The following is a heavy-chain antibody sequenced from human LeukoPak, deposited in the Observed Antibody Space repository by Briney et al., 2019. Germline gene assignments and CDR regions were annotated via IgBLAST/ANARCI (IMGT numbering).Heavy chain of an antibody. J-gene: IGHJ4*02. D-gene: IGHD6-19*01. CDR1: GGSINSGGYY. Sequence: SETLSLTCTVSGGSINSGGYYWSWIRQRPGKGLEYFGYIYSSGSTYYNPSLKSRVTISMGTSKNQFSLTLTSVTAADTAVYYCARESGYSGGPFDYWGQGTLVTVSS. V-gene: IGHV4-31*03. CDR2: IYSSGST. CDR3: ARESGYSGGPFDY.